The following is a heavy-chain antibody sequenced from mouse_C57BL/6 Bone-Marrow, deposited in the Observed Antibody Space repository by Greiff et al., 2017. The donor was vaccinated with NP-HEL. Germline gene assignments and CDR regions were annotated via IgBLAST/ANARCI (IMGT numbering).Heavy chain of an antibody. CDR3: ARGTTVGVYYYAMDY. Sequence: VQLQQSGAELARPGASVKLSCKASGYTFTSYGISWVKQRTGQGLEWIGEIYPRSGNTYYNEKFKGKATLTADKSSSTAYMELRSLTSEDSAVYFWARGTTVGVYYYAMDYWGQGTSVTVSS. V-gene: IGHV1-81*01. J-gene: IGHJ4*01. CDR2: IYPRSGNT. D-gene: IGHD1-1*01. CDR1: GYTFTSYG.